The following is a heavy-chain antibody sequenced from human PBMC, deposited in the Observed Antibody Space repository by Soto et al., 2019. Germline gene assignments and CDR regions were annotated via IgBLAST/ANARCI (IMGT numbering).Heavy chain of an antibody. Sequence: PGGSLRLSCAASGFSFSNYWMHWVRQAPGKGPVWVSRISSDGSSISYADSVKGRFFISRDNANNTLYLQISSLRVEDTAVYYCARYDSGYHAVDHWGQGTLVTVSS. CDR2: ISSDGSSI. D-gene: IGHD5-12*01. V-gene: IGHV3-74*01. CDR3: ARYDSGYHAVDH. CDR1: GFSFSNYW. J-gene: IGHJ4*02.